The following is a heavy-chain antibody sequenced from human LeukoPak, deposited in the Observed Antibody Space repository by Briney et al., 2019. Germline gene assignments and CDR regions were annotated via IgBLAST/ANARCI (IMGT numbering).Heavy chain of an antibody. CDR2: IYYSGST. V-gene: IGHV4-59*01. CDR1: GGSISSYY. Sequence: SETLSLTCTVSGGSISSYYWSWIRQPPGKGLEWIGYIYYSGSTNYNPSLKSRVTISVDTSKNQFSLKLSSVTAADTAVYYCARGLRQWLVALGYWGQGTLVTVSS. D-gene: IGHD6-19*01. J-gene: IGHJ4*02. CDR3: ARGLRQWLVALGY.